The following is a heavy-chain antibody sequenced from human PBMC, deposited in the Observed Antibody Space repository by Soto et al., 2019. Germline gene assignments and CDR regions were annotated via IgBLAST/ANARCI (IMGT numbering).Heavy chain of an antibody. CDR3: ARGQSGYSSGWSPNDY. V-gene: IGHV1-8*01. CDR2: MNPNSGNT. J-gene: IGHJ4*02. Sequence: QVQLVQSGAEVKKPGASVKVSCKASGYTFTSYEINWVRQATGQELEWMGWMNPNSGNTGYAQKFQGRVTMTRNTSISTAYMELSRLRSEDTAVYYCARGQSGYSSGWSPNDYWGQGTLVTVSS. CDR1: GYTFTSYE. D-gene: IGHD6-19*01.